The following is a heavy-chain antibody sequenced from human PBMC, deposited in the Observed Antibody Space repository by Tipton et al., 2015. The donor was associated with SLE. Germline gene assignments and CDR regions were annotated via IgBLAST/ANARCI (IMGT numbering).Heavy chain of an antibody. V-gene: IGHV4-34*01. CDR1: GASFSGYY. Sequence: TLSLTCAVYGASFSGYYWSWIRQPPGKGLEWIGEINHSGSTNYNPSLKRRVTISVDTSKNQFSLKLSSVTAADTAVYYCARGTLAARRGLDYWGQGTLVTVSS. D-gene: IGHD6-6*01. J-gene: IGHJ4*02. CDR2: INHSGST. CDR3: ARGTLAARRGLDY.